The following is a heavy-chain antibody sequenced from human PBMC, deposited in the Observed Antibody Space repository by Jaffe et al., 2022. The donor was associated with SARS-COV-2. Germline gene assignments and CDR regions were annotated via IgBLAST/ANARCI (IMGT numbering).Heavy chain of an antibody. Sequence: QVQLVQSGAEVKKPGASVKVSCKASGYTFTSYYMHWVRQAPGQGLEWMGIINPSGGSTSYAQKFQGRVTMTRDTSTSTVYMELSSLRSEDTAVYYCARDRGGGSGSYSGSSAFDPWGQGTLVTVSS. J-gene: IGHJ5*02. CDR3: ARDRGGGSGSYSGSSAFDP. CDR2: INPSGGST. CDR1: GYTFTSYY. V-gene: IGHV1-46*01. D-gene: IGHD3-10*01.